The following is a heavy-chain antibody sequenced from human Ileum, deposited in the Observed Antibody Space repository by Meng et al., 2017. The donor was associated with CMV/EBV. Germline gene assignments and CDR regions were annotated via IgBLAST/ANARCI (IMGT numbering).Heavy chain of an antibody. J-gene: IGHJ4*02. CDR3: ARDKLASSSSGWYPFDF. D-gene: IGHD6-6*01. Sequence: GESLKISCAASGFIFSSYTMNWVRQGPGKGLEWISYITSSSGAIYYSDSVKGRFTISRDNAKNSLHLQMNSLRAEDTAIYYCARDKLASSSSGWYPFDFWGQGTLVTVSS. V-gene: IGHV3-48*04. CDR1: GFIFSSYT. CDR2: ITSSSGAI.